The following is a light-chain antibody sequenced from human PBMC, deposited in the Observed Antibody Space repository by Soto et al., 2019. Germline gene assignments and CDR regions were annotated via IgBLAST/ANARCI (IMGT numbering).Light chain of an antibody. CDR2: AAS. J-gene: IGKJ1*01. Sequence: DIQMTQSPSSLSESVGDRVTITCRASQGIGNDLGWYQQRPGKAPKRLIYAASTLQSGVPSRFSGSGSGTDFTLTISSLQPEDFSTYYCLQHNDYPRTFGQGTTVEIK. CDR3: LQHNDYPRT. V-gene: IGKV1-17*01. CDR1: QGIGND.